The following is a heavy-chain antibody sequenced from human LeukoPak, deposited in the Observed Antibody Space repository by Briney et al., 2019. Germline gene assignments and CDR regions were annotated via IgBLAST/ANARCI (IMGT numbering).Heavy chain of an antibody. CDR2: IYYSGPT. J-gene: IGHJ4*02. Sequence: TSETLSLTCTVSGASTSSYYWTWIRQSPGKGSELIGYIYYSGPTKYNPSLQSRVTISDDTSKNQFSLKLTSVTAADTAVYYCARVSFWSASGPAFDFWGQGILVTVSS. CDR1: GASTSSYY. V-gene: IGHV4-59*01. CDR3: ARVSFWSASGPAFDF. D-gene: IGHD3-3*01.